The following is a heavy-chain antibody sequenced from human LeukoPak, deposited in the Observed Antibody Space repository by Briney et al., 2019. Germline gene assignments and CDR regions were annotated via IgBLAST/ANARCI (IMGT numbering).Heavy chain of an antibody. CDR2: ISSNGGST. D-gene: IGHD5-12*01. Sequence: GGSLRLSCAASGFTFSSYWMSWVRQAPGKGLEYVSAISSNGGSTYYANSVKGRFTISRDNSKNTLYLQMGSLRAEDMAVYYCARVGGYAFDIWGQGTMVTVSS. J-gene: IGHJ3*02. CDR1: GFTFSSYW. CDR3: ARVGGYAFDI. V-gene: IGHV3-64*01.